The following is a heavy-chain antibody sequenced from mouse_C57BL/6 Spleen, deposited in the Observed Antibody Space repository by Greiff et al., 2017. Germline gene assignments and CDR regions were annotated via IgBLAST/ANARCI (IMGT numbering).Heavy chain of an antibody. J-gene: IGHJ4*01. D-gene: IGHD4-1*01. CDR1: GFTFSNYW. Sequence: EVMLVESGGGLVQPGGSMKLSCVASGFTFSNYWMNWVRQSPEKGLEWVAQIRLKSDNYATHYAESVKGRFTISRDDSKSSVYLQMNNLRAEDTGIYYCTGRLGYAMDYWGQGTSVTVSS. V-gene: IGHV6-3*01. CDR2: IRLKSDNYAT. CDR3: TGRLGYAMDY.